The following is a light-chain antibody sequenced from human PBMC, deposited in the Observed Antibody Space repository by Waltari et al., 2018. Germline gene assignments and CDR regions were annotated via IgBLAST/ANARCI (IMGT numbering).Light chain of an antibody. CDR1: QSVLYSSNNKNY. CDR2: WAS. CDR3: HQYYKIPFT. J-gene: IGKJ3*01. Sequence: DIVMTQSPDSLAVSLGERATINCKSSQSVLYSSNNKNYLAWYQQKPGQPPKLLIYWASTRESGVPDRLSGSGSGTDFTLTISSLQAEDVAVYYCHQYYKIPFTFGPGTKVDIK. V-gene: IGKV4-1*01.